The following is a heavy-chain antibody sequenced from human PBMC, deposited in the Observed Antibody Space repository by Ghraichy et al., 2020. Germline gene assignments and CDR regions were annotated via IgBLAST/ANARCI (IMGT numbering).Heavy chain of an antibody. CDR2: IYYSGST. Sequence: LSLTCTVSGGSISSYYWSWIRQPPGKGLEWIGYIYYSGSTNYNPSLKSRVTISIDTSKNQFSLKLSSVTAADTAVYYCASTESYYGSVRGYYYYGMDVWGQGTTVTVSS. CDR3: ASTESYYGSVRGYYYYGMDV. D-gene: IGHD3-10*01. V-gene: IGHV4-59*01. J-gene: IGHJ6*02. CDR1: GGSISSYY.